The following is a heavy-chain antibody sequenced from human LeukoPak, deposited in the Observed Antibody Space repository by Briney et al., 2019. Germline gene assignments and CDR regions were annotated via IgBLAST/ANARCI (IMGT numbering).Heavy chain of an antibody. CDR2: ISGDAVTS. V-gene: IGHV3-23*01. D-gene: IGHD2-2*01. Sequence: GGSLRLSCAASGFTFKNYAMNWVRQSPGEGLEWVSTISGDAVTSWYADSVKGRFTVSRDNSKSIVFLQMNNLRAEDTAVYYCARAFGYVLDYWGQGTLVTVSS. J-gene: IGHJ4*02. CDR1: GFTFKNYA. CDR3: ARAFGYVLDY.